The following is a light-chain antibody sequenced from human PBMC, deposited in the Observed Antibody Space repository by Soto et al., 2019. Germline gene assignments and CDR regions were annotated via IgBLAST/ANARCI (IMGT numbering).Light chain of an antibody. J-gene: IGLJ3*02. CDR1: VLARKY. Sequence: SYELTQPSSVSVSTGLTARITCSGNVLARKYARWFQQKPGQAPVLVIYKDSERPSGIPERFSGSSSGTTVTLTISGAQVEDEADYYCYSAADNSWVFGGGTKLTVL. CDR2: KDS. V-gene: IGLV3-27*01. CDR3: YSAADNSWV.